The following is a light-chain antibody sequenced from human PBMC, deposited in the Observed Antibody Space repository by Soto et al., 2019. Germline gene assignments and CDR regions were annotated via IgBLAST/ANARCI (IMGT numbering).Light chain of an antibody. J-gene: IGKJ1*01. CDR2: FGS. CDR1: QSLLQSNGYNY. Sequence: DIVMTQSPLSLPVTPGEPASISCNSSQSLLQSNGYNYLDWYLQKPGQSPQLLIYFGSYRASGVPDRFSGSGSGTDFTLKIMRVEAEDVAIYYCMQAQQTPPTFGQGTKVEIK. CDR3: MQAQQTPPT. V-gene: IGKV2-28*01.